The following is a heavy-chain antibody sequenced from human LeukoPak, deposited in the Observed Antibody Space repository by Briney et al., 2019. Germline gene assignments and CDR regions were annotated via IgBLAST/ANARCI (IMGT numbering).Heavy chain of an antibody. Sequence: GGSLRLSCAASGFTFSDYYMSWIRQAPGKGLEWVSYISSSGSTIYYADSVKGRFTISRDNAKNSLYLQMNSLRAEDTAVYYCARDNSGGSTWWFDPWGQGTLVTVSS. CDR3: ARDNSGGSTWWFDP. J-gene: IGHJ5*02. CDR2: ISSSGSTI. V-gene: IGHV3-11*04. D-gene: IGHD2-15*01. CDR1: GFTFSDYY.